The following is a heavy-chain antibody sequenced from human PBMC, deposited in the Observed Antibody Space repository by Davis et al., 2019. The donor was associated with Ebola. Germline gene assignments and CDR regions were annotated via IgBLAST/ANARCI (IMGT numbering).Heavy chain of an antibody. Sequence: GESLKISCAASGFTFSNYAMSWVRQAPGKGLEWVSSITGSGGSRYHADSVKGRFTISRDNSKNTLYLQMNSLRAEDTALYYCAKDKTMATQYWYFDLWGRGTLVTVSS. CDR3: AKDKTMATQYWYFDL. J-gene: IGHJ2*01. CDR1: GFTFSNYA. D-gene: IGHD4/OR15-4a*01. V-gene: IGHV3-23*01. CDR2: ITGSGGSR.